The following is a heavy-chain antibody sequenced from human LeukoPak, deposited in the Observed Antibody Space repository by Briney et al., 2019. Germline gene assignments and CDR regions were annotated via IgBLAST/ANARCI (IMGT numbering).Heavy chain of an antibody. CDR3: ARDRAVMLDY. Sequence: PGGSLRLSCVASGFTFSSYEMNWVRPAPGKGLEWLSYIGSSDSTTHYADSVKGRFTISRDNAKNSLYLQMNSLRVEDTALYYCARDRAVMLDYWGQGTLVTVSS. V-gene: IGHV3-48*03. CDR1: GFTFSSYE. D-gene: IGHD2-8*01. J-gene: IGHJ4*02. CDR2: IGSSDSTT.